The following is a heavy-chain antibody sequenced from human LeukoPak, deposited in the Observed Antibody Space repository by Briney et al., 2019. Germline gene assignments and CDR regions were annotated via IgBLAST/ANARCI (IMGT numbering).Heavy chain of an antibody. V-gene: IGHV3-7*01. CDR2: INQDDTEK. CDR1: GITFTTYW. J-gene: IGHJ4*02. CDR3: AKVAKYYFGSETFYFFEH. D-gene: IGHD3-10*01. Sequence: GGSLRLSCAASGITFTTYWMSWVRQAPGKGLEWVANINQDDTEKYYVDSVKGRFTISRDNAKNSLYLQMNSLRVEDTAIYYCAKVAKYYFGSETFYFFEHWGQGTPVTASS.